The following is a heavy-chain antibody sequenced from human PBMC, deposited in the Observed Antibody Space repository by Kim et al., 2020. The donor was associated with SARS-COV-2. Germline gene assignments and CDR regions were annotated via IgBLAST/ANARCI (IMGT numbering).Heavy chain of an antibody. V-gene: IGHV3-30*18. D-gene: IGHD3-3*01. CDR1: GFTFSSYG. J-gene: IGHJ3*02. CDR2: ISYDGSNK. Sequence: GGSLRLSCAASGFTFSSYGMHWVRQAPGKGLEWVAVISYDGSNKYYADSVKGRFTISRDNSKNTLYLQMNSLRAEDTAVYYCAKSIIDYDFSNAFDIWGQGTMVTVSS. CDR3: AKSIIDYDFSNAFDI.